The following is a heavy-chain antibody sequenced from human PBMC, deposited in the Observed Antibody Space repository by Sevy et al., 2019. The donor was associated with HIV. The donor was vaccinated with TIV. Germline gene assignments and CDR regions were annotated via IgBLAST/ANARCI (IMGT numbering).Heavy chain of an antibody. D-gene: IGHD3-9*01. J-gene: IGHJ6*01. Sequence: GGSLRLSCAASGFTFSSYAMHWVRQAPGKGLEWVAVISYDGSNKYYADSVKGRFTISRDNSKNTLYLQMNSLRAEDTAVYYCARGGNVLRYFDWLPPYYYCYGMDVWGQGTTVTVSS. V-gene: IGHV3-30*04. CDR3: ARGGNVLRYFDWLPPYYYCYGMDV. CDR1: GFTFSSYA. CDR2: ISYDGSNK.